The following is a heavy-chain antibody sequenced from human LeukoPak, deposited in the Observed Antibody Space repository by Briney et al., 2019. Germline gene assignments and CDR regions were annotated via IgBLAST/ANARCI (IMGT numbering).Heavy chain of an antibody. V-gene: IGHV4-30-4*01. CDR2: ITYSGST. Sequence: SQTLSLTCTVSGGSIRSDDYYWSWIRQPPGKGLEWIGHITYSGSTDYSPSLKSRVSISVDTSKNQFSLSLNSVTVADTAVYYCAGGGVGGYDYFDSWGQGTLVTVSS. CDR1: GGSIRSDDYY. J-gene: IGHJ4*02. D-gene: IGHD5-12*01. CDR3: AGGGVGGYDYFDS.